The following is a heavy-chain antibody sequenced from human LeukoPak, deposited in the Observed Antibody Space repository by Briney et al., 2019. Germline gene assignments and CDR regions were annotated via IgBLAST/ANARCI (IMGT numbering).Heavy chain of an antibody. Sequence: ASVKVSCKASGYTFTSYGISWVRQAPGQGLEWMGWISAYNGNTNYAQKLQGRVTMTTDTSTSTAYMELRSLRSDDTAVYYCAREVLTGSSWWQGAYYYYMDVWGKGTTVTISS. J-gene: IGHJ6*03. D-gene: IGHD6-13*01. V-gene: IGHV1-18*01. CDR1: GYTFTSYG. CDR3: AREVLTGSSWWQGAYYYYMDV. CDR2: ISAYNGNT.